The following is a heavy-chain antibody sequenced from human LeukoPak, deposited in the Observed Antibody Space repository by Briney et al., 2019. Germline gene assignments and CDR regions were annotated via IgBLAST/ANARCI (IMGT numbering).Heavy chain of an antibody. Sequence: SGTLSLTCAVSGGSISSSNWWSWVRQPPGKGLEWIGEIYHSGSTNYNPSLKSRVTISVDKSKNQFSLKLSSVTAADTAVYYCARHTPPDHDYGDFVHLDAFDIWGQGTMVTVSS. V-gene: IGHV4-4*02. D-gene: IGHD4-17*01. J-gene: IGHJ3*02. CDR1: GGSISSSNW. CDR2: IYHSGST. CDR3: ARHTPPDHDYGDFVHLDAFDI.